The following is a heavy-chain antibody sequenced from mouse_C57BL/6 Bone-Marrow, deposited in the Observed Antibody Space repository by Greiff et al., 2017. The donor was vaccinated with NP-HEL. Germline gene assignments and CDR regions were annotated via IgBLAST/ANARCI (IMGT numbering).Heavy chain of an antibody. V-gene: IGHV1-64*01. D-gene: IGHD1-1*01. CDR3: ASPNYGSSYDYAMDY. Sequence: VQLQQPGAELVKPGASVKLSCKASGYTFTSYWMHWVKQRPGQGLEWIGMIHPNSGSTNYNEKFKSKATLTVDKSSSTAYMQLSSLTSEDSAVYYGASPNYGSSYDYAMDYWGQGTSVTVSS. CDR2: IHPNSGST. J-gene: IGHJ4*01. CDR1: GYTFTSYW.